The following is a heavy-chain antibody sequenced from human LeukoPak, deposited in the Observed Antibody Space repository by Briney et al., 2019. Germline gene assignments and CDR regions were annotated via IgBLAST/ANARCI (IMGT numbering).Heavy chain of an antibody. J-gene: IGHJ4*02. Sequence: SGGSLRLSCVVSGVTFSQSWMHWVRQVPGKGLVWVSRINTGGRNTIYADSVKGRFTISRDNAKNTLYLQMNSLRAEDTAVYYCARDQGIAGPTTVDYWGKGTLVSVSS. CDR3: ARDQGIAGPTTVDY. D-gene: IGHD1/OR15-1a*01. V-gene: IGHV3-74*01. CDR1: GVTFSQSW. CDR2: INTGGRNT.